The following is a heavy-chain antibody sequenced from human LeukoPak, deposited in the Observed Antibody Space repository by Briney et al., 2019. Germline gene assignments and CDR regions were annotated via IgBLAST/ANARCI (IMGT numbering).Heavy chain of an antibody. CDR3: ARGNVVGATRPFDY. J-gene: IGHJ4*02. Sequence: PGGSLRLSCAGSGFTFSNYAMYWVRQAPGKGLENVAGIGSNGESTYYANSVKGRFTISRDNSKNTLFLQMGSLRAEDMAVCYCARGNVVGATRPFDYWGQGTLVTVSS. CDR1: GFTFSNYA. V-gene: IGHV3-64*01. D-gene: IGHD1-26*01. CDR2: IGSNGEST.